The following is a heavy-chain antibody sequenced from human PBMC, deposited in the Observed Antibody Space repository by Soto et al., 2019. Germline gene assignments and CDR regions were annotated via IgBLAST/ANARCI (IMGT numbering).Heavy chain of an antibody. J-gene: IGHJ3*02. CDR3: ARYCSGGSCDSNTAFDI. V-gene: IGHV1-18*01. CDR2: ISAYNGNT. D-gene: IGHD2-15*01. CDR1: GYTFTSYG. Sequence: ASVKVSCKASGYTFTSYGITWVRQAPGQGLEYMGWISAYNGNTNYAQKLQGRVTMTADTSTNTAYMELRSLRSDDTAVYYCARYCSGGSCDSNTAFDIWGQGTMVTVSS.